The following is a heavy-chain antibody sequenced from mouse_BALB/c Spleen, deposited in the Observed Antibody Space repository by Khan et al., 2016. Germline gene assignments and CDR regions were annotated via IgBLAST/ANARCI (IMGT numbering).Heavy chain of an antibody. Sequence: VQLQQSGPDLVKPGASVKISCKASGYSFSGYYLDWVKQSHEKSLEWIGRVNPNNGGSKYNQKFKGKAILTVDRSTTTAYMELRSLTSEDSAVYYCHPDAMDYWGQGTSVTVSS. CDR3: HPDAMDY. V-gene: IGHV1-18*01. CDR2: VNPNNGGS. CDR1: GYSFSGYY. J-gene: IGHJ4*01.